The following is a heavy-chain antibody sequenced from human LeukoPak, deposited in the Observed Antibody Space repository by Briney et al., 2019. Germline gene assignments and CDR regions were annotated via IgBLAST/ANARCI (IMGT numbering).Heavy chain of an antibody. Sequence: PGGSLRLSCVASGFTFRSYGIHWVRQAPGKGLEWPAFIWYDEITKNYADSVKGRFTISRDNSKNTLYVQMNSLRPDDTAVYYCAKDSSDYYFDYWGQGTLVTVSS. J-gene: IGHJ4*02. CDR1: GFTFRSYG. CDR3: AKDSSDYYFDY. V-gene: IGHV3-30*02. CDR2: IWYDEITK. D-gene: IGHD3-22*01.